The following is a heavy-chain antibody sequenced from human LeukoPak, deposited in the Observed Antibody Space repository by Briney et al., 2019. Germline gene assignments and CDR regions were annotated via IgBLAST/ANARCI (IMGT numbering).Heavy chain of an antibody. D-gene: IGHD3-22*01. J-gene: IGHJ6*03. CDR2: ISSSSYI. V-gene: IGHV3-21*01. CDR1: GFTFSSYS. CDR3: ARDRDRYYYYYMDV. Sequence: GGSLRLSCAASGFTFSSYSMNWVRQAPGKGLEWVSSISSSSYIYYADSVKGRFTISRDNAKNSLYLQMNSLRAEDTAVYYCARDRDRYYYYYMDVWGKGTTVTVSS.